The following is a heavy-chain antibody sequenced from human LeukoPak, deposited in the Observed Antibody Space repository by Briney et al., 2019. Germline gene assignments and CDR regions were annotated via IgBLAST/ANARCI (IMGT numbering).Heavy chain of an antibody. Sequence: PGGSLRLSCAASGFTVSSNYMNWVRQAPGKGLEWVSVIYSGGNTYYADSVKDRFTISRDTSKNTLYLQMNSLRAEDTAVYYCARATTYDILTGFSDYWGQGTLVTVSS. J-gene: IGHJ4*02. V-gene: IGHV3-66*01. CDR3: ARATTYDILTGFSDY. D-gene: IGHD3-9*01. CDR1: GFTVSSNY. CDR2: IYSGGNT.